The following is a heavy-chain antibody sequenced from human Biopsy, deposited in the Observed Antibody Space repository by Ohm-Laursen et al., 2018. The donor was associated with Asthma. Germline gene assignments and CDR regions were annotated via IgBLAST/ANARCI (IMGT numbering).Heavy chain of an antibody. J-gene: IGHJ4*02. V-gene: IGHV1-69*01. CDR2: INSVFGTT. Sequence: SSVKVSCNSLGGTFNTYFIGWVRQAPGQGLEWMGGINSVFGTTTYPQKFQDRVTITADDSTSTVYMELSSLRSEDTAVYYCARKAGSCISRTCYSLDFWGQGTLVTVSS. CDR3: ARKAGSCISRTCYSLDF. CDR1: GGTFNTYF. D-gene: IGHD2-2*01.